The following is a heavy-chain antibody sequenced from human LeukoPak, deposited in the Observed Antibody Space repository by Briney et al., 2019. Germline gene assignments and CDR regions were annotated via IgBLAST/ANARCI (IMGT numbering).Heavy chain of an antibody. J-gene: IGHJ4*02. Sequence: ASVKVSCKASGYTFTGYYMHWVRQAPGQGLEWMGWINFNSGGTNYAQKFQGRVTMTRDTSISTAYMELSRLRSDDTAVYYCARSVRGVTPFDYWGQGTLVSFSS. CDR1: GYTFTGYY. CDR2: INFNSGGT. V-gene: IGHV1-2*02. D-gene: IGHD3-10*01. CDR3: ARSVRGVTPFDY.